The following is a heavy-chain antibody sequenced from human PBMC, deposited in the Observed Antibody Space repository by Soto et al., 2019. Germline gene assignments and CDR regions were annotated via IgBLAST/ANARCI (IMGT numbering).Heavy chain of an antibody. CDR2: ISSSSSYI. V-gene: IGHV3-21*01. CDR3: ARGGELELPKYYFDY. CDR1: GFTFSSYS. J-gene: IGHJ4*02. Sequence: GGSLRLSCAASGFTFSSYSMNWVRQAPGKGLEWVSSISSSSSYIYYADSVKGRFTISRDNAKNSLYLQMNSLRAEDTAVYYCARGGELELPKYYFDYWGQGTLVTVSS. D-gene: IGHD1-7*01.